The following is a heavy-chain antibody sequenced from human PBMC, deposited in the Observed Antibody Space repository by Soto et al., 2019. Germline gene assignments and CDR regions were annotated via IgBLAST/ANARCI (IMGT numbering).Heavy chain of an antibody. CDR3: ARGLYGSGSYLFDY. J-gene: IGHJ4*02. D-gene: IGHD3-10*01. CDR2: IGTAGDT. Sequence: GGSLRLSCAASGFTFSSYDMHWVRQATGKGLEWVSAIGTAGDTYYPGSVKGRFTISRENAKNSLYLQMNSLRAEDTAVYYCARGLYGSGSYLFDYWGQGTLVTVPS. CDR1: GFTFSSYD. V-gene: IGHV3-13*01.